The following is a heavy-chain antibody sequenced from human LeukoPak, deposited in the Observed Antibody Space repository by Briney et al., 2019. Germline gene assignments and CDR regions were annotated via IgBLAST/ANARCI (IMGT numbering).Heavy chain of an antibody. D-gene: IGHD5-12*01. CDR3: ARGANSVAIYDY. V-gene: IGHV4-39*01. J-gene: IGHJ4*02. CDR1: GGSIDSSSYY. CDR2: IYYRGST. Sequence: SETLSLTCSVSGGSIDSSSYYWGWIRQPPGKGLEWIGNIYYRGSTYYNPSLKRRFTISVDTSKNEFSLKLSSVTAADSAVYYCARGANSVAIYDYWGQGTLVTVSS.